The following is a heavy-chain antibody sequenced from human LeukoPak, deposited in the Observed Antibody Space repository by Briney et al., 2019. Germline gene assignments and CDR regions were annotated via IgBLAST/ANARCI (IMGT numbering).Heavy chain of an antibody. J-gene: IGHJ4*02. CDR3: GRWIHDQSNYLDY. CDR2: ISGDGVST. V-gene: IGHV3-43*02. Sequence: SGGSLRLSCVASGLPIADFAMHWVRQAPGRGLEWVSLISGDGVSTFYADSVKGRFSISRDNSKNSLYLEMNSLRTEDAAMYYCGRWIHDQSNYLDYWGQGTLVTVSS. CDR1: GLPIADFA. D-gene: IGHD5-24*01.